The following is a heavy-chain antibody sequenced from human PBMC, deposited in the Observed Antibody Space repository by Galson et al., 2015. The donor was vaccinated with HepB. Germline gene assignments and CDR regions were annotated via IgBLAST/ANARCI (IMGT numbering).Heavy chain of an antibody. J-gene: IGHJ6*02. CDR1: GGTFSSYA. D-gene: IGHD1-26*01. V-gene: IGHV1-69*13. CDR2: IIPIFGIA. CDR3: AREVDGGNYGMDV. Sequence: SVKVSCKASGGTFSSYAISWVRQAPGQGLEWMGGIIPIFGIANYAQKFQGRVTITADESTSTAYMELSSLRSEDTAVYYCAREVDGGNYGMDVWGQGTTVIVSS.